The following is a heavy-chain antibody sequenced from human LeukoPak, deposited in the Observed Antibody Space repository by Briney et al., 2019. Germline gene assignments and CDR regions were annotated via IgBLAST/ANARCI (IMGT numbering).Heavy chain of an antibody. CDR1: GYTFTGYY. CDR2: INPNSGGT. J-gene: IGHJ4*02. Sequence: ASVKVSCKASGYTFTGYYMHWVRQAPGQGLEWMGWINPNSGGTNYAQKFQGRVTMTRDTSISTAYMELSRLRSDDTAVYYCARVRGSGSYFVNYWGQGTLVTVSS. V-gene: IGHV1-2*02. D-gene: IGHD3-10*01. CDR3: ARVRGSGSYFVNY.